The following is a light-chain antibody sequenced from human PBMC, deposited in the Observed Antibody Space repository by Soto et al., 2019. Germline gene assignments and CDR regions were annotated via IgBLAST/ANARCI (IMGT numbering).Light chain of an antibody. CDR3: QKYNSPPRT. CDR2: DTS. Sequence: LTQSPAIVSLSPGERATLSCTASQTVDTYIAWYQQRPGQPPRLLIHDTSHRASGVPARFRGSGSGTDFTLTITSLEPEDFAVYFCQKYNSPPRTFGQGTKVELK. J-gene: IGKJ1*01. CDR1: QTVDTY. V-gene: IGKV3-11*01.